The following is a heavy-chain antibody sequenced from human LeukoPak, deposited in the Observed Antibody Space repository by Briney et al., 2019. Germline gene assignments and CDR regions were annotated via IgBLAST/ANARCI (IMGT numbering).Heavy chain of an antibody. J-gene: IGHJ5*02. CDR1: GGSFSGYY. V-gene: IGHV4-34*01. CDR3: ARRTRPTMIVVVPRGGRWFDP. D-gene: IGHD3-22*01. Sequence: SETLSLTCAVYGGSFSGYYWSWIRQPPGKGLEWIGEINHSGSTNYNPSLKSRVTISVDTSKNQFSLKLSSVTAADTAVYYCARRTRPTMIVVVPRGGRWFDPWGQGTLVTVSS. CDR2: INHSGST.